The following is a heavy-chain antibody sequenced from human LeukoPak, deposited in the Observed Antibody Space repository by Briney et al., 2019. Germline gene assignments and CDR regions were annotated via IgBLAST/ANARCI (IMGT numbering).Heavy chain of an antibody. V-gene: IGHV1-18*01. Sequence: ASVKVSCKASGYTFTSYGISWVRQAPGQGLEWMGWISAYNGNTNYAQKLQGRVTMTTDTSTSTAYMELRSLRSDDTAVYYCARYHRYSVAARYWWFDPWGQGTLVTVSS. D-gene: IGHD6-6*01. CDR2: ISAYNGNT. CDR3: ARYHRYSVAARYWWFDP. J-gene: IGHJ5*02. CDR1: GYTFTSYG.